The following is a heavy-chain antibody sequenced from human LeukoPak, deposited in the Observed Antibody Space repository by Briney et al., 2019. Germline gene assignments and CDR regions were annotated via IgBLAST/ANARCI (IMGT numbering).Heavy chain of an antibody. CDR1: GYTFSDFS. V-gene: IGHV3-21*01. CDR2: ISVRSNYR. D-gene: IGHD3-22*01. J-gene: IGHJ4*02. Sequence: GGSLRLSCAASGYTFSDFSVNWVRQAPGKGLEWVSSISVRSNYRYYADSVRGRFTISRDDARDSLFLQMNSLRAEDTAVYFCVRLRRNNDRSGYYYYDYWGQGTLVTVSS. CDR3: VRLRRNNDRSGYYYYDY.